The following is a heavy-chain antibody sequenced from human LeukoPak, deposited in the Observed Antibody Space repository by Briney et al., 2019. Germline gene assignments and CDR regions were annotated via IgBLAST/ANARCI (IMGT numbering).Heavy chain of an antibody. CDR2: IKQDGSEK. J-gene: IGHJ4*02. CDR3: ARVTGYSSSWYGGRYFDY. CDR1: GFTFGDYA. V-gene: IGHV3-7*01. Sequence: PGGSLRLSCAASGFTFGDYAMHWVRQAPGKGLEWVANIKQDGSEKYYVDSVKGRFTISRDNAKNSLYLQMNSLRAEDTAVYYCARVTGYSSSWYGGRYFDYWGQGTLVTVSS. D-gene: IGHD6-13*01.